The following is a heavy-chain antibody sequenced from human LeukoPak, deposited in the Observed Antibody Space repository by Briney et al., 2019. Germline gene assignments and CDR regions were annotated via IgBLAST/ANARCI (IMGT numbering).Heavy chain of an antibody. CDR1: GFSFSRYW. J-gene: IGHJ5*01. CDR3: AKEGAYHIITYDS. Sequence: GGSLTLSCAASGFSFSRYWMNWVRHAPGKGLEWVANIKGDGNEKNYVDSVKGRFSISRDNARNSLYLQMDSLRAEDTAVYYCAKEGAYHIITYDSWGQGALVTVSS. V-gene: IGHV3-7*01. D-gene: IGHD3-10*01. CDR2: IKGDGNEK.